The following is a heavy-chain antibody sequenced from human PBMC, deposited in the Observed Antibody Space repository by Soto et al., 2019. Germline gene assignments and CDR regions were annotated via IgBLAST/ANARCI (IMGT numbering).Heavy chain of an antibody. D-gene: IGHD3-16*02. Sequence: QVQLVQSGAEVKKPGASVKVSCKASGYTFTSYGISWVRQAPGQGLEWMGWISAYNGNTNYAQKLQGRVTMTTDTPTSTAYMELRSLRSDDTAVYYCARVNEIMITFGGVIGLDYWGQGTLVTVSS. CDR2: ISAYNGNT. J-gene: IGHJ4*02. CDR1: GYTFTSYG. V-gene: IGHV1-18*01. CDR3: ARVNEIMITFGGVIGLDY.